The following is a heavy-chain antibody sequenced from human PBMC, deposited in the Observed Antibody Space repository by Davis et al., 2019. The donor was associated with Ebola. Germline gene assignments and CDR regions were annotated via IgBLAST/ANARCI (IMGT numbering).Heavy chain of an antibody. D-gene: IGHD5-24*01. V-gene: IGHV3-11*06. CDR1: GFTFSDYY. Sequence: GGSLRLSCAASGFTFSDYYMSWIRQAPGKGLEWVSSISSSSSYIYYADSVKGRFTISRDNAKNSLYLQMHSLRAEDTAVYYCARDLAPRRWLQLVYWGQGTLVTVSS. CDR3: ARDLAPRRWLQLVY. J-gene: IGHJ4*02. CDR2: ISSSSSYI.